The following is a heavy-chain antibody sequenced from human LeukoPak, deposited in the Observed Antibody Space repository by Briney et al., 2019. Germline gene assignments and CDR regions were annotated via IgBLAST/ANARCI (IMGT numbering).Heavy chain of an antibody. V-gene: IGHV3-21*01. CDR2: ISSSSSHI. CDR1: GFTVSSNY. D-gene: IGHD3-3*01. Sequence: GGSLRLSCAASGFTVSSNYMSWVRQAPGKGLEWVSSISSSSSHIYYADSMKGRFTISRDNDKNSVYLQMDSLRAEDTAVYYCARSFDFWSGYYSDYWGQGTLVTVSS. CDR3: ARSFDFWSGYYSDY. J-gene: IGHJ4*02.